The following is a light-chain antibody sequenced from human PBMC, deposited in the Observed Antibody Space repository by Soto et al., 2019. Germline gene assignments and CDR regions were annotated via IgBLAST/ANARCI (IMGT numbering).Light chain of an antibody. Sequence: DIQMTQSPSTLSASVGDRVTITCRASQSISSWLAWYQQKPGKAPKLLIYDASSLESGVPSRFSGSESGTEFTRTISNLKPDDFATYYCQQDNSFHTFGQGTKLEIK. CDR1: QSISSW. V-gene: IGKV1-5*01. CDR2: DAS. J-gene: IGKJ2*01. CDR3: QQDNSFHT.